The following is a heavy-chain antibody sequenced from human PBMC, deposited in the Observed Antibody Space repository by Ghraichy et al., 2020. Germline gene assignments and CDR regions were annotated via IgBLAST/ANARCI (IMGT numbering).Heavy chain of an antibody. V-gene: IGHV3-23*01. CDR3: AKSRGSGSYYPIQYYYYYMDV. Sequence: GGSLRLSCAASGFTFSSYAMSWVRQAPGKGLEWVSAISGSGGSTYYADSVKGRFTISRDNSKNTLYLQMNSLRAEDTAVYYCAKSRGSGSYYPIQYYYYYMDVWGKGTTVTVSS. D-gene: IGHD3-10*01. J-gene: IGHJ6*03. CDR2: ISGSGGST. CDR1: GFTFSSYA.